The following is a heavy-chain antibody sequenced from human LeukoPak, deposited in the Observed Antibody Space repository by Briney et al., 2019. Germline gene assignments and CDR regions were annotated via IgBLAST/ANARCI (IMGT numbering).Heavy chain of an antibody. CDR1: GFTFSNYW. CDR2: ISSSGSTI. D-gene: IGHD1-1*01. V-gene: IGHV3-11*04. J-gene: IGHJ4*02. CDR3: ARGLNWNSRGPLDY. Sequence: GGSLRLSCAASGFTFSNYWMSWVRQAPGKGLEWVSYISSSGSTIYYADSVKGRFTISRDNAKNSLYLQMNSLRAEDTAVYYCARGLNWNSRGPLDYWGQGTLVTVSS.